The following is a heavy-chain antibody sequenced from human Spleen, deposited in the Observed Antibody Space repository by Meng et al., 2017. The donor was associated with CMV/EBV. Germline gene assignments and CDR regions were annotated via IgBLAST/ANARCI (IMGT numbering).Heavy chain of an antibody. CDR3: AAKIMSVHDSVWFDP. CDR2: VYYDGST. J-gene: IGHJ5*02. CDR1: SGSVCSGSFY. Sequence: SSGSVCSGSFYWSCIRQPPGKGLEWIGYVYYDGSTNYNPSLKGRVTISIDTSKNQFSLHLSSVTAADTALYYCAAKIMSVHDSVWFDPWGQGTLVTVSS. V-gene: IGHV4-61*01. D-gene: IGHD5/OR15-5a*01.